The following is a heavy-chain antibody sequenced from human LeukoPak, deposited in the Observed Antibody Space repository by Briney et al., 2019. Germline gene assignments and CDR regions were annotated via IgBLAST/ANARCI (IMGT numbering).Heavy chain of an antibody. V-gene: IGHV4-4*02. CDR2: IYHSGST. J-gene: IGHJ3*02. D-gene: IGHD6-19*01. Sequence: PSETLSLTCAVSGGSISSSNWWSWVRQPPGEGLEWIGEIYHSGSTNYNPSLKSRVTISVDKSKNQFSLKLSSVTAADTAVYYCARHKYSSGWPPEGAFDIWGQGTMVTVSS. CDR3: ARHKYSSGWPPEGAFDI. CDR1: GGSISSSNW.